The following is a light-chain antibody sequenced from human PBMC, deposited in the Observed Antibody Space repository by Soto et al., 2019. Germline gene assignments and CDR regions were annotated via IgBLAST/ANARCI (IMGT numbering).Light chain of an antibody. CDR3: QQYNNWPT. Sequence: MLMTHSPPTLSSSPGERAPLPSRAGQVLTTNLAWYQQKPGQPPRLLIYGASTRATGVPARFSGSGSGTEFTLTVSSLQSEDFAVYFCQQYNNWPTFGQGTKVEIK. J-gene: IGKJ1*01. CDR2: GAS. CDR1: QVLTTN. V-gene: IGKV3-15*01.